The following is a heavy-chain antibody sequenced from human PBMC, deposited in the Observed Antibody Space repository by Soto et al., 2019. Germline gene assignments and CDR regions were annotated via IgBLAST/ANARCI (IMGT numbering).Heavy chain of an antibody. CDR2: INHSGST. D-gene: IGHD5-12*01. V-gene: IGHV4-34*01. Sequence: SETLSLTCAVYGGSFSGYYWSWIRQPPGKGPEWIGEINHSGSTNYNPSLKSRVTISVDTSKNQFSLKLSSVTAADTAVYYCARARSGLRFAVYYYYYGMDVWGQGTTVTVSS. CDR1: GGSFSGYY. CDR3: ARARSGLRFAVYYYYYGMDV. J-gene: IGHJ6*02.